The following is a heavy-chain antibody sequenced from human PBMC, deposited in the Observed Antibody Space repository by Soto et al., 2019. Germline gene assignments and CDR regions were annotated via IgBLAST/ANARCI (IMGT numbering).Heavy chain of an antibody. Sequence: EVQLVESGGGLVQTGVSLRLSCAASGFTFSSYWMSWVRQAPGKGREWVANIKQDGSEKYYVDSVKGRFTISRDNAKNSLYLQMNSLRAEDTAVYYCARDHGDYFFDYCGQGTLVTVSS. J-gene: IGHJ4*02. CDR1: GFTFSSYW. V-gene: IGHV3-7*01. D-gene: IGHD4-17*01. CDR2: IKQDGSEK. CDR3: ARDHGDYFFDY.